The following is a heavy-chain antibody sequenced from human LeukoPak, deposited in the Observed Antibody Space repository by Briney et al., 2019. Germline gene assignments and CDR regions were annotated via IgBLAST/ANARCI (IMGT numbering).Heavy chain of an antibody. Sequence: SLRLSCAASGFTFDDYAMHWVRQAPGKSLEWVSGISWNSGSIGYADSVKGRFTISRDNAKNSLYLQMNSLRAEDTALYYCAKGLDYYDSSGYHYWGQGTLVTVSS. D-gene: IGHD3-22*01. J-gene: IGHJ4*02. CDR2: ISWNSGSI. CDR1: GFTFDDYA. V-gene: IGHV3-9*01. CDR3: AKGLDYYDSSGYHY.